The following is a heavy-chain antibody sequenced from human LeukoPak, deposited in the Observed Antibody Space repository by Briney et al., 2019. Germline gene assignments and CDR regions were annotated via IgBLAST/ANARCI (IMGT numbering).Heavy chain of an antibody. J-gene: IGHJ6*02. Sequence: ASVKVSCKASGYTFTSYGISWVRQAPGQGLEWMGWISAYNGNRNYAQKLQGRVTMTTDTSTSTAYMELRSLRSDDTAVCYCARDLVLWFGELLSPSSTHGMDVWGQGTTVTVSS. D-gene: IGHD3-10*01. CDR1: GYTFTSYG. V-gene: IGHV1-18*01. CDR3: ARDLVLWFGELLSPSSTHGMDV. CDR2: ISAYNGNR.